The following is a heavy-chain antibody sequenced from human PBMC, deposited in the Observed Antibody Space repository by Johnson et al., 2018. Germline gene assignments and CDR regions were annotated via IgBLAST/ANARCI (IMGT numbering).Heavy chain of an antibody. J-gene: IGHJ3*02. CDR2: ISSTASAI. V-gene: IGHV3-11*01. Sequence: QVQLVESGGGLVKPGGSLRLSCAASGFTFSDYYMTWIRQAPGKGLEWISYISSTASAIYYADSVKGRFTTSRDDAKNSLYLQMNSLRAEDTAVYYCATDWDYYDSSGYYYDAFDIWGQGTMVTVSS. CDR3: ATDWDYYDSSGYYYDAFDI. CDR1: GFTFSDYY. D-gene: IGHD3-22*01.